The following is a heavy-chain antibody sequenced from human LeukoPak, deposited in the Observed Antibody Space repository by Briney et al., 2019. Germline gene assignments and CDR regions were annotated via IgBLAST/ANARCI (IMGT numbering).Heavy chain of an antibody. J-gene: IGHJ5*02. D-gene: IGHD2-8*01. CDR2: INPYNGNT. CDR1: DYTFSNYG. CDR3: ARDFTPPHCTTPNCPRGGWFYP. Sequence: ASVKVSRKASDYTFSNYGISWVRQAPGQGLEWMGWINPYNGNTRYAENLQGRVTMTTDTSTSTAYMELRSLRSDDTAIYYCARDFTPPHCTTPNCPRGGWFYPWGQGTLVTVSS. V-gene: IGHV1-18*01.